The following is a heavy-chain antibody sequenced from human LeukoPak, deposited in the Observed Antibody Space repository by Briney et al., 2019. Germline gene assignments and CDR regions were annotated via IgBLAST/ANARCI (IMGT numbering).Heavy chain of an antibody. J-gene: IGHJ4*02. V-gene: IGHV4-30-2*01. CDR3: ARIRPTYSSSWFFDY. CDR1: GGSISSGGYY. CDR2: IYHSGST. Sequence: SQTLSLTCTVSGGSISSGGYYWSWIRQPPGKGLEWIGYIYHSGSTYYNPSLKSRVTISVDRSKNQFSLKLSSVTAADTAVYYCARIRPTYSSSWFFDYWGQGTLVTVSS. D-gene: IGHD6-13*01.